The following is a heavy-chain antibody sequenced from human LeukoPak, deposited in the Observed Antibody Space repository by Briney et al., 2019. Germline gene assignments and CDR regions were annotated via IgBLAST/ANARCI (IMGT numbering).Heavy chain of an antibody. D-gene: IGHD6-13*01. Sequence: GGSLRLSCAASGFTFSSYGMHWVRQAPGKGLEWVAVISYDGSNKYYADSVKGRFTISRDNSKNTLYLQMNSLRSEDTAVYYCARVYRSWYELVFDYWGQGTLVTVSS. CDR1: GFTFSSYG. CDR2: ISYDGSNK. V-gene: IGHV3-30*03. J-gene: IGHJ4*02. CDR3: ARVYRSWYELVFDY.